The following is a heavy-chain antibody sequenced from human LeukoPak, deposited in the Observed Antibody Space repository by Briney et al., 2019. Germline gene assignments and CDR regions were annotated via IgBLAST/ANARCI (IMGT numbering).Heavy chain of an antibody. D-gene: IGHD2-2*01. V-gene: IGHV4-59*08. CDR3: ARGYQLPGGPYGMDV. J-gene: IGHJ6*02. CDR2: IYYSGST. Sequence: PSDTLSLTCTVSGGSISSYYWSWIRQPPGKGLEWIGYIYYSGSTNYNPSLKSRVTISVDTSKNQFSLKLSSVTAADTAVYYCARGYQLPGGPYGMDVWGQGTTVTVSS. CDR1: GGSISSYY.